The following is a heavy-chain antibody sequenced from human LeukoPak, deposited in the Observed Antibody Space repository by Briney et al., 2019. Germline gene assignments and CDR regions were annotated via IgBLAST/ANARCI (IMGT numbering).Heavy chain of an antibody. D-gene: IGHD3-3*01. J-gene: IGHJ6*03. CDR3: ARGEESGCYYYYMDV. CDR1: GYTFTGYY. V-gene: IGHV1-2*02. CDR2: INPNSGGT. Sequence: ASVKVSCKASGYTFTGYYMHWVRQAPGQGLEWMGWINPNSGGTNYAQKFQGRVTMTRDTSISTAYMELSRLRSDDTAVYYCARGEESGCYYYYMDVWGKGTTVTVSS.